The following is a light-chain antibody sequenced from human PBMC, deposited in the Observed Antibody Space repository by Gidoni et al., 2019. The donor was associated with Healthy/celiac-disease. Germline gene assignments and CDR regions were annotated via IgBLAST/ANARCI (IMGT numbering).Light chain of an antibody. CDR1: QSVSSN. CDR3: QQYNTWPPPLT. V-gene: IGKV3D-15*01. Sequence: EIVMRQSAATLSVSPGERATLCSRASQSVSSNLAWYQQKPGQAARLLIYGASTRATGIPARFSGSGSGTEFTLTISSLQSEDFAVYSWQQYNTWPPPLTFGGGTKLEIK. CDR2: GAS. J-gene: IGKJ4*01.